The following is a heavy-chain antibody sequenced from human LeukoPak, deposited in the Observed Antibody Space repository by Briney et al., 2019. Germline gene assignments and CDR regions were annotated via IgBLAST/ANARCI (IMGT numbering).Heavy chain of an antibody. D-gene: IGHD3-3*01. Sequence: SQTLSLTCAISGDSVSSNGAAWNWIRQSPSRGLEWLGRTYYRSQQWYSDYAPSMKGRITLNPDTSKNQFSLHLNSVTPEDTAVNYCGRETDFGVVTNWGQGTLVTVSS. CDR1: GDSVSSNGAA. J-gene: IGHJ4*02. CDR2: TYYRSQQWYS. V-gene: IGHV6-1*01. CDR3: GRETDFGVVTN.